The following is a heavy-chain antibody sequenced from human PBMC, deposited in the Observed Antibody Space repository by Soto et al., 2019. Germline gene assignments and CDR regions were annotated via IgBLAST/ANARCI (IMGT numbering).Heavy chain of an antibody. CDR3: ARSSPMRFLEWLFLHY. Sequence: GGSLRLSCAASGFTFSSYSMNWVRQAPGKGLEWVSSISSSSSYIYYADSVKGRFTISRDNAKNSLYLQMNSLRAEDTAVYYCARSSPMRFLEWLFLHYWGQGTLVTVSS. CDR1: GFTFSSYS. V-gene: IGHV3-21*01. CDR2: ISSSSSYI. D-gene: IGHD3-3*01. J-gene: IGHJ4*02.